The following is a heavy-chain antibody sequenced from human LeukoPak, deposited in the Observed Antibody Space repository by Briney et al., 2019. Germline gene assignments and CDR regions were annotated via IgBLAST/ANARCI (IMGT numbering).Heavy chain of an antibody. V-gene: IGHV1-2*02. CDR2: IKPNSGTT. D-gene: IGHD2-2*01. CDR3: ARTTGGYCTSTSCLFEY. CDR1: GFTLTDYY. J-gene: IGHJ4*02. Sequence: ASVKVSCRASGFTLTDYYIHWVRQAPGQGLEWMGWIKPNSGTTNFAQKFQGRVTMTRDTSISTAYMELSRLRSDDTAVYYCARTTGGYCTSTSCLFEYWGQGTLVTVSS.